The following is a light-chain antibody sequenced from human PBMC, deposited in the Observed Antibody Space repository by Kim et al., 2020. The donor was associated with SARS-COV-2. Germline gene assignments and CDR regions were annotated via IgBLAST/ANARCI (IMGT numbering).Light chain of an antibody. J-gene: IGLJ2*01. V-gene: IGLV3-19*01. CDR1: SLRSYY. Sequence: ALGQTVRITCQGDSLRSYYATWYQQKPGQARVLVIYGKNNRPSGIPDRFSGSSSGKTAALTITGAQAEDEADYYCNSRDSSGNHLVFGGGTQLTVL. CDR3: NSRDSSGNHLV. CDR2: GKN.